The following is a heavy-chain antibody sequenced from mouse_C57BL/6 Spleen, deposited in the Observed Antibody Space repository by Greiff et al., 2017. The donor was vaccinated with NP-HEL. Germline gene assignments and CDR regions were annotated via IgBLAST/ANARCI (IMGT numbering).Heavy chain of an antibody. Sequence: VQLKESGPGLVKPSQSLSLTCSVTGYSITSGYYWNWIRQFPGNKLEWMGYISYDGSNNYNPSLKNRISITRDTSKNQFFLKLNSVTTEDTATYYCARRDYYGSSYDAMDYWGQGTSVTVSS. CDR1: GYSITSGYY. D-gene: IGHD1-1*01. CDR3: ARRDYYGSSYDAMDY. J-gene: IGHJ4*01. CDR2: ISYDGSN. V-gene: IGHV3-6*01.